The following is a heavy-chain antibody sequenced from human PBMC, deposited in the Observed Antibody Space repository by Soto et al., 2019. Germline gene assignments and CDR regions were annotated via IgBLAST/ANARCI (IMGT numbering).Heavy chain of an antibody. CDR2: IWYDGSNK. J-gene: IGHJ5*02. V-gene: IGHV3-33*01. D-gene: IGHD4-17*01. Sequence: QVQLVESGGGVVQPGRSLRLSCAASGFTFSSYGMHWVRQAPGKGLEWVAVIWYDGSNKYYADSVKGRFTISRDNSKNTLYLQINSLRAEDTAVYYCARDDGGPVTTSRFDPWGQGTLVTVSS. CDR3: ARDDGGPVTTSRFDP. CDR1: GFTFSSYG.